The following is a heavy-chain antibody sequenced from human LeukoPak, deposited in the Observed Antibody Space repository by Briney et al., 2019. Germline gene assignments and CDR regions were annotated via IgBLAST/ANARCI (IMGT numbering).Heavy chain of an antibody. J-gene: IGHJ4*02. CDR1: GFTFSSYA. D-gene: IGHD4-11*01. CDR2: ISDGGITT. V-gene: IGHV3-23*01. CDR3: AKQAGTVYSNFDY. Sequence: GGSLRLSCAASGFTFSSYAMSWVRQAPGKWLEWVSGISDGGITTYYADSVKGRFTISRADSKNTLYLQMNTLRAEDTAVYYCAKQAGTVYSNFDYWGQGTLVTVSS.